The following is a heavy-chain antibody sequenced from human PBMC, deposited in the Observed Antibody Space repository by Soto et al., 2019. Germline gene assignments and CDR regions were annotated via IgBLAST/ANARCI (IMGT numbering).Heavy chain of an antibody. CDR1: GFTFSSYW. CDR3: VRDGDPAGVYGVDV. V-gene: IGHV3-74*01. Sequence: EVKLVESGGGLVQPGGSLRLSCAASGFTFSSYWMHWVRQAPGKGLVWVSRMNSDGSTTNYADSVKGRFTISRDNARNTLYLQMNSLRAEDTAVYYCVRDGDPAGVYGVDVWGQGTTVTVAS. J-gene: IGHJ6*02. D-gene: IGHD7-27*01. CDR2: MNSDGSTT.